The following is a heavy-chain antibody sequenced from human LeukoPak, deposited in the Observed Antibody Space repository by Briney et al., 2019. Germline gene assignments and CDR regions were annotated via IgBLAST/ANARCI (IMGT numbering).Heavy chain of an antibody. J-gene: IGHJ4*02. V-gene: IGHV4-34*01. CDR3: ARGRGSGY. CDR2: INHSGST. D-gene: IGHD3-10*01. Sequence: TSETLSLTCAVYGGSFSGYYWSWIRQPPGKGLEWIGEINHSGSTNYNPSLKSRVTISVDTSKNQFSLKLSSVTAADTAVYYCARGRGSGYWGQGTLVTVSS. CDR1: GGSFSGYY.